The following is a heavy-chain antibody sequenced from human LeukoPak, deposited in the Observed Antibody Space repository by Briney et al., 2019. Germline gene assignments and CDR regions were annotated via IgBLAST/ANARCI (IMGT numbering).Heavy chain of an antibody. V-gene: IGHV3-11*04. CDR2: ISSSSSNI. CDR3: ARDTHYGWRAFDI. Sequence: GGSLRLSFAASGFTFSDYYMSWIRQAPGKGLEWVSYISSSSSNIYYADSVEGRFTISRDNAKNSLYLQMNSLRAEDTAVYYCARDTHYGWRAFDIWGQGTMVTVSS. J-gene: IGHJ3*02. CDR1: GFTFSDYY. D-gene: IGHD3-10*01.